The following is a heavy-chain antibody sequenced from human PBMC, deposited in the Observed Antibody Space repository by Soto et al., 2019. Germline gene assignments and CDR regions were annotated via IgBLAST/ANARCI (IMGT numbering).Heavy chain of an antibody. Sequence: GGSLRLSCAASGFTFSSYAMSWVRQAPGKGLEWVSAISGSGGSTYYADSVKGRFTISRDNSKNTLYLQMNSLRAEDTAVYYCAKDPSSFYRQLDWFDPWGQGPLVTVSS. CDR3: AKDPSSFYRQLDWFDP. CDR1: GFTFSSYA. J-gene: IGHJ5*02. CDR2: ISGSGGST. D-gene: IGHD5-18*01. V-gene: IGHV3-23*01.